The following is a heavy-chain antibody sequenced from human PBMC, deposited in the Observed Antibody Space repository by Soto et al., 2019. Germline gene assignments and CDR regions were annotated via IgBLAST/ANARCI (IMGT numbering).Heavy chain of an antibody. J-gene: IGHJ4*02. CDR3: ARAEMATITSFDY. CDR2: ISSSSSNI. V-gene: IGHV3-48*02. CDR1: GFTFSIHS. Sequence: GGSLRLSCAASGFTFSIHSMNWVRQAPGKGLEWVSYISSSSSNINYADSVKGRFTISRDNAKNSLYLQMNSLRDEDTAVYYCARAEMATITSFDYWGQGTLVTVSS. D-gene: IGHD5-12*01.